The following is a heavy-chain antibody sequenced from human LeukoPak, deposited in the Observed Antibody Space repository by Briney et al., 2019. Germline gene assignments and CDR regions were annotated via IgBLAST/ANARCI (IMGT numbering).Heavy chain of an antibody. J-gene: IGHJ4*02. CDR1: GGSISSGGYS. CDR2: IYHSGST. V-gene: IGHV4-30-2*01. Sequence: SGTLSLTCAVSGGSISSGGYSWSWIRQPPGKGLEWIGYIYHSGSTYYNPSLKSRVTISVDRSKNQFSLKLSSVTAADTAVYYCARGRGMATIGSNYFDYWGQGTLVTVSS. CDR3: ARGRGMATIGSNYFDY. D-gene: IGHD5-24*01.